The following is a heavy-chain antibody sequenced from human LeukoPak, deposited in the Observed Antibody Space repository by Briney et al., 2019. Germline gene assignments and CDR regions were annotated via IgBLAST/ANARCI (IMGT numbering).Heavy chain of an antibody. Sequence: GGSLRLSCAASGVTFSSYSMIWVRQAPGKGLEWVSSISSSSSYIDYADSVKGRFTISRDSAKNSLYLQMNSLRAEDTAVYYCARGSDSSGYSPAYYYYYMDVWGKGTTVTVSS. CDR1: GVTFSSYS. CDR2: ISSSSSYI. J-gene: IGHJ6*03. D-gene: IGHD3-22*01. V-gene: IGHV3-21*01. CDR3: ARGSDSSGYSPAYYYYYMDV.